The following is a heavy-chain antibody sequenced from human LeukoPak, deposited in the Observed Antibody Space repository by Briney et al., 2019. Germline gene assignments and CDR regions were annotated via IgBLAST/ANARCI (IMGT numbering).Heavy chain of an antibody. Sequence: SETLSLTCTVSGGSIRSSYYYWGWIRQPPGKGLEWIGEINHSGSTNYNPSLKSRVTISVDTSKNQFSLKLSSVTAADTAVYYCARGLGGSGSSPTTNLDYWGQGTLVTVSS. CDR3: ARGLGGSGSSPTTNLDY. V-gene: IGHV4-39*07. D-gene: IGHD3-10*01. CDR2: INHSGST. CDR1: GGSIRSSYYY. J-gene: IGHJ4*02.